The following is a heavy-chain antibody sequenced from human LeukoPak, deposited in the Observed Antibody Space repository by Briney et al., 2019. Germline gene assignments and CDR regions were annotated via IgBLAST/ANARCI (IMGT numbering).Heavy chain of an antibody. D-gene: IGHD3-16*02. CDR3: ARLTFGGVIGFDY. CDR2: ISSSGSHM. Sequence: GGSLRLSCAASGFTFSSYSMNWVRHAPGKGLELVSSISSSGSHMYYADSVKGRFTISRDNAKNSLYLQMNSLRAEDTAVYYCARLTFGGVIGFDYWGQGTLVTVSS. CDR1: GFTFSSYS. J-gene: IGHJ4*02. V-gene: IGHV3-21*01.